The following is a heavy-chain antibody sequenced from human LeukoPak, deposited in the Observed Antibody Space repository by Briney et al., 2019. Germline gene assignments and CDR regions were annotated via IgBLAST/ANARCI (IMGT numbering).Heavy chain of an antibody. CDR3: ARDRRAGTDY. V-gene: IGHV2-70*04. D-gene: IGHD6-13*01. CDR1: GFSLSTSGMR. Sequence: KQSGPTLVNPTQTLTLTCTFSGFSLSTSGMRVSWIRQPPGKALEWLARIDWDDDKFYSTSLKTRLTISKDISKNQVVLTMTNMDPVDTATYYCARDRRAGTDYWGQGTLVTVSS. J-gene: IGHJ4*02. CDR2: IDWDDDK.